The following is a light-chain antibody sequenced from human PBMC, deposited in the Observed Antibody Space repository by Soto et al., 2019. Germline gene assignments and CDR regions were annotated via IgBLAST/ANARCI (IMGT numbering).Light chain of an antibody. CDR3: AAWDDSLSGVL. Sequence: QSVLTQPPSASGSPGQSVTISCTGAGTDVGQYNYVSWYQQLPGTAPKLLIYRNNQRRSGVPDRFSGSKSGTSVSLAISGLRSEDEANYYCAAWDDSLSGVLFGGGTKLTVL. V-gene: IGLV1-47*01. CDR2: RNN. J-gene: IGLJ2*01. CDR1: GTDVGQYNY.